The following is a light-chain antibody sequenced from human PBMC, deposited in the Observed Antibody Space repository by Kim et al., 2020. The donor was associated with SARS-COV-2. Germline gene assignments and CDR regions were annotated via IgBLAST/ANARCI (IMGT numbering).Light chain of an antibody. CDR3: LVSYPDARV. Sequence: PGGTVTIPWGSSTGAVTRCHYPFWFQQKPGQAPQTLIYDPPNGRAGPPARFSGSLLGGKAALTLSGARPEDEADYYCLVSYPDARVFGGGTQLTVL. CDR2: DPP. V-gene: IGLV7-46*01. J-gene: IGLJ3*02. CDR1: TGAVTRCHY.